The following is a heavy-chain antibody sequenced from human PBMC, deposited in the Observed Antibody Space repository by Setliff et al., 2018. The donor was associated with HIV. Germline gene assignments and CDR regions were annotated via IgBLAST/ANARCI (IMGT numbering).Heavy chain of an antibody. J-gene: IGHJ4*02. Sequence: GGSLRLSCAASGFTFSSHWMAWVRQAPGKGLEWVANIMQDGSEKFYVDSVIGRFTISRDNAENSLYLQMNSLRVADTAVYYCVRWRGAQSEFDYWGQGTLVTVSS. V-gene: IGHV3-7*03. D-gene: IGHD3-3*01. CDR3: VRWRGAQSEFDY. CDR1: GFTFSSHW. CDR2: IMQDGSEK.